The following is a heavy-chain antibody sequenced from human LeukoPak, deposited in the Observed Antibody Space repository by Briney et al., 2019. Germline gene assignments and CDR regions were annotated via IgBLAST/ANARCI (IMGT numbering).Heavy chain of an antibody. D-gene: IGHD3-10*01. J-gene: IGHJ4*01. CDR2: INHSGNT. CDR3: AREAITMVREEPFDY. V-gene: IGHV4-34*01. Sequence: PSETLSLTCAVYGGSFSGYYWSWIRQPPGKGLEWIGEINHSGNTSYYPSLKSRVTILVDTSKNQFSLKVTSVTAADTAVYYCAREAITMVREEPFDYWGHGSLVTVSS. CDR1: GGSFSGYY.